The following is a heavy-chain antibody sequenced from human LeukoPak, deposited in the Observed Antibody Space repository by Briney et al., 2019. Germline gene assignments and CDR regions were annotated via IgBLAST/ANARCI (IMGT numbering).Heavy chain of an antibody. CDR3: ASGGIYYGAAFEF. Sequence: GGSLRLSCAASGFTFSRYGMSWVRQAPGKGLEWVSGINWNGGSIGYADSVKGRFTTSRDNAKNSLYLQMNSLRAEDTAFYYCASGGIYYGAAFEFWGQGTLVTVSS. CDR2: INWNGGSI. D-gene: IGHD1-26*01. V-gene: IGHV3-20*04. J-gene: IGHJ4*02. CDR1: GFTFSRYG.